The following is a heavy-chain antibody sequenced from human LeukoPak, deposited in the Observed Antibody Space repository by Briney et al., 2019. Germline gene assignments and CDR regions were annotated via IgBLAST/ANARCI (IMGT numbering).Heavy chain of an antibody. CDR2: IYTSGST. CDR1: GGSISSYY. V-gene: IGHV4-4*07. D-gene: IGHD3-3*01. CDR3: ASGREWLFRHYYYYYGMDV. Sequence: SETLSLTCTVSGGSISSYYWSWIRQPAGKGLEWIGRIYTSGSTNYNPSLKSRVTISVDTSKNQFSLKLSSVTAADTAVYYCASGREWLFRHYYYYYGMDVWGQGTTVTVSS. J-gene: IGHJ6*02.